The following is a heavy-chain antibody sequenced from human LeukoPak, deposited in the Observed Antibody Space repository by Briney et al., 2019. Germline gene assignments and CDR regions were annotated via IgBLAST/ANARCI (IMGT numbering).Heavy chain of an antibody. V-gene: IGHV1-2*02. CDR2: INPNSGGT. D-gene: IGHD3-10*01. CDR3: ASSTMVRGVYHNWFDP. J-gene: IGHJ5*02. CDR1: GYTFTGYY. Sequence: ASVKVSCKASGYTFTGYYMHWVRQAPGQGLEWMGWINPNSGGTNYAQKFQGRVTMTRDTSISTAYMELSRLRSDDTAVYYCASSTMVRGVYHNWFDPWGQGTLVTVSS.